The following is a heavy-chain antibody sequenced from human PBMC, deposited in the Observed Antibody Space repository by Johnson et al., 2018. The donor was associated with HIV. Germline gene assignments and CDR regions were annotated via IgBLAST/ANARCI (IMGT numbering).Heavy chain of an antibody. CDR3: ARDKGGGSYAFDI. Sequence: QEQLVESGGGVVQPGKSLRLSCAASGFIFSNYGIHWVRQAPGKGLEWVAVISYDGSNKYYADSVKGRFTISRDNSKNTVYLQMNYLRAEDTAVYYCARDKGGGSYAFDIWGQGTMVTVSS. CDR2: ISYDGSNK. V-gene: IGHV3-30*03. J-gene: IGHJ3*02. D-gene: IGHD2-15*01. CDR1: GFIFSNYG.